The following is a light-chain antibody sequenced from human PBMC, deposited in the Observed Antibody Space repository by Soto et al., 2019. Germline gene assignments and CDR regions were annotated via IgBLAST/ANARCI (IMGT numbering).Light chain of an antibody. Sequence: VLTQPPSASGTPGQRVTISCSGSSSNIGINTVNWYQQVPGTAPKLLIYTDNQRPSGVPDRFSGSKSGTSASLAISGLQSEDEADYYCAAWDDSLNGLYVFGTGTKVTVL. CDR3: AAWDDSLNGLYV. V-gene: IGLV1-44*01. CDR1: SSNIGINT. CDR2: TDN. J-gene: IGLJ1*01.